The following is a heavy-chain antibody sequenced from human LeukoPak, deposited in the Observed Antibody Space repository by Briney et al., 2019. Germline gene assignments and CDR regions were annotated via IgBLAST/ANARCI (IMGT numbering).Heavy chain of an antibody. CDR1: GFTFSNSA. V-gene: IGHV3-23*01. CDR3: AKGCDTACCRHDY. D-gene: IGHD2-15*01. J-gene: IGHJ4*02. CDR2: LGASGSPT. Sequence: PGGSLRPSCAVSGFTFSNSAMSWIRQAPGKGLEWVSGLGASGSPTYYADSVKGRFTISRDNSKNTLHLQMDSLRADDTAIYYCAKGCDTACCRHDYWGQGTLVTVSS.